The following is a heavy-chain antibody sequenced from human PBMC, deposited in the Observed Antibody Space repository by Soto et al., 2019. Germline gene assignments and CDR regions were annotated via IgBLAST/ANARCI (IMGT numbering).Heavy chain of an antibody. D-gene: IGHD2-21*02. CDR2: ITHSGST. CDR3: ARGPVGGGNSPPYYYYGMDV. CDR1: GGSFNGYY. J-gene: IGHJ6*02. V-gene: IGHV4-34*01. Sequence: SETLSLTCAVYGGSFNGYYWSWIRQPPGKGLEWIGEITHSGSTNYNPSLKSRVTISVETSKNQFSLKLSSVTAADTAVYYCARGPVGGGNSPPYYYYGMDVWGQGTTVTVS.